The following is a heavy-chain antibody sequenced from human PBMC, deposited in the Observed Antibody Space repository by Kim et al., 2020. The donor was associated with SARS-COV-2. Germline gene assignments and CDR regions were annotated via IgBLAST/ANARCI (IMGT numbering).Heavy chain of an antibody. V-gene: IGHV4-39*01. J-gene: IGHJ2*01. CDR2: T. CDR3: ARHLRNWYFDL. Sequence: TTSNPSPKSRGTLPVETSQTQFSLKLSSVTAADTAVYYCARHLRNWYFDLWGRGTLVTVSS.